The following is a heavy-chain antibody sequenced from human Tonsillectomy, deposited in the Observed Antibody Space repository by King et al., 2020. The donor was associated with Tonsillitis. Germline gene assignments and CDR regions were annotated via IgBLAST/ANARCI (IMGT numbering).Heavy chain of an antibody. CDR1: GYHFTTHW. CDR3: ARTRAAMFGVVILPDAFDI. J-gene: IGHJ3*02. D-gene: IGHD3-3*01. CDR2: IYPGDSDA. Sequence: VQLVESGAEVKKPGESLKISCKSSGYHFTTHWIGWVRQMPGKGLEWMGIIYPGDSDARHSPSFQGQVTISADMSIRTAYLHWSSRKASDTAMYYCARTRAAMFGVVILPDAFDIWGQGTLVTVSS. V-gene: IGHV5-51*03.